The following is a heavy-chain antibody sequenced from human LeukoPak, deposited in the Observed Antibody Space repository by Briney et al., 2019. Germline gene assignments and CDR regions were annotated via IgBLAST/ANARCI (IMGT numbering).Heavy chain of an antibody. CDR1: GFTFSNYG. CDR3: AKDEGGPTVSDY. J-gene: IGHJ4*02. Sequence: PGGSLRLSCAASGFTFSNYGMHWVRQAPGKGLEWVAFIPYDGNSEYYADSVKGRFTISRDNSKNTLYLQMNSLRTEDTALYYCAKDEGGPTVSDYWGQGTLVTVSS. CDR2: IPYDGNSE. D-gene: IGHD4-11*01. V-gene: IGHV3-30*02.